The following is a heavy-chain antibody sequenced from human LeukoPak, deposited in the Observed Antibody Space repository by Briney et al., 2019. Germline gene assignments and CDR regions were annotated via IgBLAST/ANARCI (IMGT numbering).Heavy chain of an antibody. V-gene: IGHV3-30*18. J-gene: IGHJ4*02. CDR1: GFTFSSYG. D-gene: IGHD2-2*01. Sequence: PGGSLRLPCAASGFTFSSYGMHWVRQAPGKGLEWVAVISYDGSNKYYADSVKGRFTISRDNSKNTLYLQMNSLRAEDTAVYYCAKDAGYCSSTSCDPLDYWGQGTLVTVSS. CDR2: ISYDGSNK. CDR3: AKDAGYCSSTSCDPLDY.